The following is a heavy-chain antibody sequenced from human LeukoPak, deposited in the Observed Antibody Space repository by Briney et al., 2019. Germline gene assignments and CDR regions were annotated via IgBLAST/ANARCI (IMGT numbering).Heavy chain of an antibody. CDR1: GFTFTTYS. CDR2: ISSSTTTI. Sequence: GGSLRLSCAASGFTFTTYSMNWVRQAPGKGLEWVSYISSSTTTIYYADSVKGRFTIARDNAKSSLYLQMNSLRAEDTAVYYCARRFDNWGQGTLVTVSS. CDR3: ARRFDN. V-gene: IGHV3-48*01. J-gene: IGHJ4*02.